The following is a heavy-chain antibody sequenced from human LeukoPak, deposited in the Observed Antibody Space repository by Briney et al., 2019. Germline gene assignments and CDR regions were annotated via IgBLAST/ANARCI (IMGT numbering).Heavy chain of an antibody. CDR1: GGSFSGYY. J-gene: IGHJ3*02. CDR3: ARVRITMIVVLITPDAFDI. Sequence: PSETLSLTCAVYGGSFSGYYWSWIRQPPGKGLEWIGEINHSGSTNYNPSLKSRVTISVDTSKNQFSLKLSSVTAADTAVYYCARVRITMIVVLITPDAFDIWGQGTMVTVSS. V-gene: IGHV4-34*01. D-gene: IGHD3-22*01. CDR2: INHSGST.